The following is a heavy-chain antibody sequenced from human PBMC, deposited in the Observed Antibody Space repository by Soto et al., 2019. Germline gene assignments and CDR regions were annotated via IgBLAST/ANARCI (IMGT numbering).Heavy chain of an antibody. Sequence: PSVKVSCKASGYTFTSYAMHWVRQAPGQRLEWMGWINAGNGNTKYSQKFQGRVTITRDTSASTAYMELSSLRSEDKAVYYCELDRSVSRGAPAYWGQGTLVPVSS. CDR3: ELDRSVSRGAPAY. V-gene: IGHV1-3*01. CDR1: GYTFTSYA. D-gene: IGHD1-26*01. J-gene: IGHJ4*02. CDR2: INAGNGNT.